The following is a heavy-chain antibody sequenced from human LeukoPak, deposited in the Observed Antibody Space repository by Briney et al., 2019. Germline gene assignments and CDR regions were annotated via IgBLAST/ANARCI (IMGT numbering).Heavy chain of an antibody. V-gene: IGHV1-8*03. CDR1: GYTFSTYD. Sequence: SVKVSCKTSGYTFSTYDINWVRQASGQGLEWMGWMNPNSGNTHYAQKFQGRVTITRNTPISTAYMELSSLRSEDTAVYFCARGQYSSSWYPFDTWGQGTLVTVSS. CDR3: ARGQYSSSWYPFDT. J-gene: IGHJ5*02. D-gene: IGHD6-13*01. CDR2: MNPNSGNT.